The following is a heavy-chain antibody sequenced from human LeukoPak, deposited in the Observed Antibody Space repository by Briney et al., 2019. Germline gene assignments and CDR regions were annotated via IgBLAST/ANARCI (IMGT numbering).Heavy chain of an antibody. CDR2: IYTSGST. CDR1: GGSISSYY. V-gene: IGHV4-4*09. J-gene: IGHJ4*02. CDR3: AGFHSRDFSFDY. D-gene: IGHD5-24*01. Sequence: SETLSLTCTVSGGSISSYYWSWIRQPPGKGLEWIGYIYTSGSTNYNPPLKSRVTISVDTSKNQFSLKLSSVTAADTAVYYCAGFHSRDFSFDYWGQGTLVTVSS.